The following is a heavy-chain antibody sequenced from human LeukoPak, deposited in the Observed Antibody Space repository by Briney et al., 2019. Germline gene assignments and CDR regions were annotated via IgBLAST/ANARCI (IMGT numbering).Heavy chain of an antibody. CDR2: IYYSGST. CDR1: GGSISSSSYY. D-gene: IGHD2-15*01. V-gene: IGHV4-39*07. J-gene: IGHJ5*02. Sequence: ASETLSLTCTVSGGSISSSSYYWGWIRQPPGKGLEWIGSIYYSGSTYYNPSLKSRVTISVDTSKNQFSLKLSSVTAADTAVYYCARVVTATSNWFDPWGQGTLVTVSS. CDR3: ARVVTATSNWFDP.